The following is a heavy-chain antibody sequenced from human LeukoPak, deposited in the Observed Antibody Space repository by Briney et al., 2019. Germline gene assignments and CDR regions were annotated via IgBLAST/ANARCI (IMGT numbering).Heavy chain of an antibody. J-gene: IGHJ4*02. CDR3: ARSRGYSFTAMNHFDY. D-gene: IGHD5-18*01. CDR2: IIPIFGTA. Sequence: ASVKVSCKASGGTFSSYAISWVRQAPGQGLEWMGGIIPIFGTASYAQKFQGRVTITADESTSTAYMELSSLRSEDTAVYYCARSRGYSFTAMNHFDYWGQGTLVTVSS. CDR1: GGTFSSYA. V-gene: IGHV1-69*13.